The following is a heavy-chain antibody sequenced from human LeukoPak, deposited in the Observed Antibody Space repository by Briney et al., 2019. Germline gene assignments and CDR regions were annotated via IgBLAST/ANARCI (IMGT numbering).Heavy chain of an antibody. Sequence: PGGSLRLSCLASGITFSSSSMSWVRQAPGKGLEWVSAISPGDYTAYYADSVKGRFTISRDNSKNTLYLQMNSLRAEDTAVYYCAKRRGLELLYYYYMDVWGKGTTVTVSS. CDR3: AKRRGLELLYYYYMDV. D-gene: IGHD1-7*01. V-gene: IGHV3-23*01. CDR1: GITFSSSS. CDR2: ISPGDYTA. J-gene: IGHJ6*03.